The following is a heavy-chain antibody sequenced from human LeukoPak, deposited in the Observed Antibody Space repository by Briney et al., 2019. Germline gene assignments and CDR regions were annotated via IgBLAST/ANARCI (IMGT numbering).Heavy chain of an antibody. CDR2: INPNSGDT. J-gene: IGHJ3*02. CDR1: GYTFTDYY. CDR3: ARRVAAPGHDAFDI. Sequence: ASVKVSCKASGYTFTDYYLHWVRQAPGRGLEWMGWINPNSGDTHFAQTFQDRVTMARDTSISSAYMELGRLRSDDTALYYCARRVAAPGHDAFDIWSQGTMVTVSS. V-gene: IGHV1-2*02. D-gene: IGHD6-13*01.